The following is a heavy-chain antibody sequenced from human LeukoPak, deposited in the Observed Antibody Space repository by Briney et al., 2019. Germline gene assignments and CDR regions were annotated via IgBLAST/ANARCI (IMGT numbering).Heavy chain of an antibody. CDR2: IYYGGST. Sequence: SEALSVTRMVCLCSISKSSCYWVWIRQPPGKGLEGIGSIYYGGSTYYTPSLKSRFTISVDTSKNQLSLKLSSVTAADTAVYYCAGSGIAAAGHNGFDPWGQGTLVTVSS. D-gene: IGHD6-13*01. V-gene: IGHV4-39*07. CDR3: AGSGIAAAGHNGFDP. J-gene: IGHJ5*02. CDR1: LCSISKSSCY.